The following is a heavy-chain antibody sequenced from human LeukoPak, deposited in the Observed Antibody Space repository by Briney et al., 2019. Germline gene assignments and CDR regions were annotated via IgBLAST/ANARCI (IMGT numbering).Heavy chain of an antibody. Sequence: SETLSLTCAVYGGSFSGYYWSWIRQPPGKGLEWIGGINHSGSTNYNPSLKSRVTISVDTSKNQFSLKLSSVTAADTAVYYCARRLGVDYGDYYFDYWGQGTLVTVSS. V-gene: IGHV4-34*01. CDR1: GGSFSGYY. D-gene: IGHD4-17*01. J-gene: IGHJ4*02. CDR3: ARRLGVDYGDYYFDY. CDR2: INHSGST.